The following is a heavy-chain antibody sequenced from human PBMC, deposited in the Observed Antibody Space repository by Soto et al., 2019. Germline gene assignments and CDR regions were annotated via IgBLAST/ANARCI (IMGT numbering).Heavy chain of an antibody. D-gene: IGHD3-22*01. CDR3: ARGGYFDSSNYLAY. J-gene: IGHJ4*02. V-gene: IGHV1-3*01. CDR1: GYTVTSYG. CDR2: INPGNGNT. Sequence: GASVKVSCKASGYTVTSYGINWVRQAPGRGLEWMGWINPGNGNTKYSQQFQGRVIIDRDTSASTAYMELSSLRPEDTAVYYCARGGYFDSSNYLAYWGLGTLVTVSS.